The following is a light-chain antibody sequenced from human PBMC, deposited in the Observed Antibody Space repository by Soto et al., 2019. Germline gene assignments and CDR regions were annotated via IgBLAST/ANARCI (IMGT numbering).Light chain of an antibody. CDR1: QSVGRW. Sequence: DIQMTQSPSTLSASVGDRVNITCRASQSVGRWLAWYQQKPGKAPKFLVFSASRLDSWAPSRFSGSGSGTDFTLTISSLQPDDFATYYCQQYTSFSTFGQGTKLEIK. CDR2: SAS. V-gene: IGKV1-5*03. J-gene: IGKJ2*01. CDR3: QQYTSFST.